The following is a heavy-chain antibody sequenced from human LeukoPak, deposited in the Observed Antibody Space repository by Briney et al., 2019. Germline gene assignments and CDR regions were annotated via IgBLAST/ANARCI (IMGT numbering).Heavy chain of an antibody. Sequence: GGSLRLSCAASGFTFSDYYMSWIRQAPGKGLEWVSYIRSSGSSIYYADSVRGRFTISRDNAKSSLYLQMNSLRVEDTAVYYCARDSIAVAGTEFDFWGQGTLVTVSS. CDR1: GFTFSDYY. D-gene: IGHD6-19*01. V-gene: IGHV3-11*01. J-gene: IGHJ4*02. CDR3: ARDSIAVAGTEFDF. CDR2: IRSSGSSI.